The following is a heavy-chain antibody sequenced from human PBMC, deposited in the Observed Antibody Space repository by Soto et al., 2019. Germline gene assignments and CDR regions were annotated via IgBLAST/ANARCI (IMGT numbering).Heavy chain of an antibody. D-gene: IGHD4-17*01. Sequence: SVKVSCKASGGTFSSYAISWVRQAPGQGLEWMGGIIPIFGTANYAQKFQGRVTITADESTSTAYMELSSLRSEDTAVYYCARDTTVTTRAGDYYCGMDVWGQGTTVTVS. CDR2: IIPIFGTA. CDR1: GGTFSSYA. CDR3: ARDTTVTTRAGDYYCGMDV. V-gene: IGHV1-69*13. J-gene: IGHJ6*02.